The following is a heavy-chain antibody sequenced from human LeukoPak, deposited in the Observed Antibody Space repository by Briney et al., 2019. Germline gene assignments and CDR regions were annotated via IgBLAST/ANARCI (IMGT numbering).Heavy chain of an antibody. D-gene: IGHD2-2*01. J-gene: IGHJ4*02. Sequence: SETLSLTCAVYGGSFSGYYWSWVRQPPGKGLEWIGEINHSGSTNYNPSLKSRVTISVDTSKNQFSLKLSSVTAADTAVYYCARVKRSSIVVVPAAPYYFDYWGQVTLVTVSS. CDR2: INHSGST. CDR1: GGSFSGYY. V-gene: IGHV4-34*01. CDR3: ARVKRSSIVVVPAAPYYFDY.